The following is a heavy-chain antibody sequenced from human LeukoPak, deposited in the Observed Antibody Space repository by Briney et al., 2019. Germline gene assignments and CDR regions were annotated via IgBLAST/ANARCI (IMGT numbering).Heavy chain of an antibody. V-gene: IGHV1-46*01. CDR2: INPSGGT. Sequence: ASVKVSCKASGYTFTSYDINWVRQATGQGLEWMGIINPSGGTSYAQKLQGRITMTRDTSTVCMELSSLRSEDTAFYYCAREGVAGTGLDYWGQGTLVTVSS. CDR3: AREGVAGTGLDY. J-gene: IGHJ4*02. CDR1: GYTFTSYD. D-gene: IGHD6-13*01.